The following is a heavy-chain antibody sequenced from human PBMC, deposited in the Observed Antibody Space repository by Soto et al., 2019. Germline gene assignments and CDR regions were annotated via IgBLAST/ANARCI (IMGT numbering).Heavy chain of an antibody. CDR3: ARERIDSGRLNWFDP. CDR1: GYTFTSYG. D-gene: IGHD1-26*01. J-gene: IGHJ5*02. V-gene: IGHV1-18*04. CDR2: ISAYNGNT. Sequence: GASVKVSCKASGYTFTSYGISWVRQAPGRGLEWMGWISAYNGNTNYAQKLQGRVTMTTDTSTSRAYMELRSLRSDDTAVYYCARERIDSGRLNWFDPWGQGTLVTVSS.